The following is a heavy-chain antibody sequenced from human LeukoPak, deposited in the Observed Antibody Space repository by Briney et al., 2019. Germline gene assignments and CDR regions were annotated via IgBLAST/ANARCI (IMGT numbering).Heavy chain of an antibody. Sequence: SETLSLTCAVYGGSFSGYYWSWIRQPPGKGLEWIGEINHSGSTNYNPSLKSRVTISVDTSKNQFSLKLSSVTAADTAVYYCARGENDHTTLYAFDIWGQGTMVTVSS. CDR1: GGSFSGYY. J-gene: IGHJ3*02. CDR2: INHSGST. V-gene: IGHV4-34*01. CDR3: ARGENDHTTLYAFDI. D-gene: IGHD1-1*01.